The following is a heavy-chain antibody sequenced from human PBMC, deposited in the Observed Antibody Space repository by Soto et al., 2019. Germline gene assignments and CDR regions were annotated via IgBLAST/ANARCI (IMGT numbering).Heavy chain of an antibody. CDR3: ASEDSGSYYSDAFDI. Sequence: PSETLSLTCTVSGGSISSGDYYWSWIRQPPGKGLEWIGYIYYSGSTYYNPSLKSRVTISVDTSKNQFSLKLSSVTAADTAVYYCASEDSGSYYSDAFDIWGQGTLVTVSS. V-gene: IGHV4-30-4*01. J-gene: IGHJ3*02. CDR1: GGSISSGDYY. D-gene: IGHD1-26*01. CDR2: IYYSGST.